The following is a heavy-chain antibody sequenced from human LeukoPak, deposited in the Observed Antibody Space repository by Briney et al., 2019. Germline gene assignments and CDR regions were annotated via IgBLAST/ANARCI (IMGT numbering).Heavy chain of an antibody. Sequence: SGPTLVNPTQTLTLTSTFSGFSLRTSGVGVGWIRQPPGKALEWLALIYWDDDKRYRPSLKSRLTITKDTSKNQVVLTMTNMDPVDTATYYCAHRLHDTAMATDFDYWGQGTLVTVSS. CDR1: GFSLRTSGVG. D-gene: IGHD5-18*01. CDR2: IYWDDDK. CDR3: AHRLHDTAMATDFDY. J-gene: IGHJ4*02. V-gene: IGHV2-5*02.